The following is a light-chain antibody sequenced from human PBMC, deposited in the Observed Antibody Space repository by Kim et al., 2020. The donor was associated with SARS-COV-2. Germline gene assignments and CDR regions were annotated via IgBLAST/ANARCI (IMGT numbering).Light chain of an antibody. V-gene: IGLV3-21*04. J-gene: IGLJ3*02. CDR3: QVWDRSSNHPV. Sequence: APGKTARLTCGGNNIGSKSVHWYQQKPGQAPVVVIYYDSDRPSGIPERFSGSNSGNTATLTISRVEAEDEADYYCQVWDRSSNHPVFGGGTKVTVL. CDR1: NIGSKS. CDR2: YDS.